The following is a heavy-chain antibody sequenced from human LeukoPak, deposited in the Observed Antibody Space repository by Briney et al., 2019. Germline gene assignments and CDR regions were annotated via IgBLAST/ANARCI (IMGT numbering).Heavy chain of an antibody. D-gene: IGHD2-21*02. V-gene: IGHV3-11*04. CDR1: GFTFSNAW. CDR2: ISSSGSTI. Sequence: GGSPRLSCAASGFTFSNAWMSWVRQAPGKGLEWVSYISSSGSTIYYADSVKGRFTISRDNAKNSLYLQMNSLRAEDTAVYYCARDQNIVVVTARFDYWGQGTLVTVSS. CDR3: ARDQNIVVVTARFDY. J-gene: IGHJ4*02.